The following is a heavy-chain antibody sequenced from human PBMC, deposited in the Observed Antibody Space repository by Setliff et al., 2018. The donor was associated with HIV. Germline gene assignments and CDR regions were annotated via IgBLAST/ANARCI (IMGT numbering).Heavy chain of an antibody. D-gene: IGHD1-1*01. Sequence: SETLSLTCTIYGGSFSGNHWSWIRQSPGNGLEWIGEVLYNGSTRYNPSLENRVSMSVDTSKNQFSLKLLSVTAADTAVYYCRVWILRDTSDIWGQGTVVTVSS. CDR3: RVWILRDTSDI. CDR1: GGSFSGNH. J-gene: IGHJ3*02. V-gene: IGHV4-34*12. CDR2: VLYNGST.